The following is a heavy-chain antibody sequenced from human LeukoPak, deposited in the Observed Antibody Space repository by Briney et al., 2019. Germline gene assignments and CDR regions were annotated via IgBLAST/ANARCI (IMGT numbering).Heavy chain of an antibody. CDR1: GGSISSYY. Sequence: SETLSLTCTVSGGSISSYYWSWIRQPAGKGLEWIGRIYTSGSTNYNPSLKSRVTMSVDTSKNQFSLKLSSVTAADTAVYYCARDGRMGVVPAATDAFDIWGQGTMVTVSS. D-gene: IGHD2-2*01. CDR2: IYTSGST. J-gene: IGHJ3*02. CDR3: ARDGRMGVVPAATDAFDI. V-gene: IGHV4-4*07.